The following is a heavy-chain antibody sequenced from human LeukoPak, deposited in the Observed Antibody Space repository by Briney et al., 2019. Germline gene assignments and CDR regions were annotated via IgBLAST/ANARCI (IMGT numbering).Heavy chain of an antibody. Sequence: PGRSLRLSCTASGFTFGDYAMSWLRQAPGKGLEWVGFIRSRSYGGTPEYAASVKGRFTISRDDSKSIAYLQMNSLKTEDTAVYYCTREGAMIVVRDAFDVWGQGTMVTVSS. CDR3: TREGAMIVVRDAFDV. CDR2: IRSRSYGGTP. V-gene: IGHV3-49*03. CDR1: GFTFGDYA. D-gene: IGHD3-22*01. J-gene: IGHJ3*01.